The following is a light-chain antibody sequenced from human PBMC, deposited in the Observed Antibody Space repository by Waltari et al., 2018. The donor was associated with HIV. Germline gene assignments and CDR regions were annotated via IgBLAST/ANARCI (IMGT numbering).Light chain of an antibody. V-gene: IGLV2-14*01. CDR3: SSYSPRGFVM. J-gene: IGLJ3*02. CDR1: TRDTSRLNF. CDR2: EVS. Sequence: HSVLTPPASVSGSPGHSITLSCSGPTRDTSRLNFVSWYQHSPGRAPKLIIFEVSSRPSGISDRFSGSKSGDTASLTISALRTEDEADYFCSSYSPRGFVMFGGGTKVTVL.